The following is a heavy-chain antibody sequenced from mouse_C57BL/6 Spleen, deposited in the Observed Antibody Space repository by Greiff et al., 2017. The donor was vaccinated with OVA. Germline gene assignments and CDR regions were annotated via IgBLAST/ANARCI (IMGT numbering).Heavy chain of an antibody. CDR1: GFTFSSYA. CDR2: ISSGGDYI. CDR3: TRDRAGFDV. V-gene: IGHV5-9-1*02. Sequence: EVQRVESGAGLVKPGGSLKLSCAASGFTFSSYAMSWVRQTPEKRLEWVAYISSGGDYIYYADTVKGRFTISRDNARNTLYLQMSSLKSEDTAMYYCTRDRAGFDVWGTGTTVTVSS. J-gene: IGHJ1*03. D-gene: IGHD3-3*01.